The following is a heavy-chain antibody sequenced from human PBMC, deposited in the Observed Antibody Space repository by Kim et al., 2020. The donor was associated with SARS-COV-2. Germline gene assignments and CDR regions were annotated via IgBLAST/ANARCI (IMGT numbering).Heavy chain of an antibody. V-gene: IGHV3-74*01. D-gene: IGHD6-19*01. J-gene: IGHJ4*02. CDR3: ARRQFSSGWYYFDY. Sequence: AESVKGRCPLSGDNANNTLYLQMNRLEAEDTAVYYCARRQFSSGWYYFDYWGQGTLVTVSS.